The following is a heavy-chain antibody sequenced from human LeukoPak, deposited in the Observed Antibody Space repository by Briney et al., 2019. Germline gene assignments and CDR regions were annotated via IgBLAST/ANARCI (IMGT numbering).Heavy chain of an antibody. CDR1: GGSISSSIYY. Sequence: SETLSLTCTVSGGSISSSIYYWGWIRQPPGKGLEWIGSIYYSGSTYYNPSLKSRVTISVDTSKNQFSLKVNSVTAADTAVYYCARDGYPRRAFDIWGQGTMVTVSS. J-gene: IGHJ3*02. CDR3: ARDGYPRRAFDI. CDR2: IYYSGST. V-gene: IGHV4-39*02. D-gene: IGHD1-14*01.